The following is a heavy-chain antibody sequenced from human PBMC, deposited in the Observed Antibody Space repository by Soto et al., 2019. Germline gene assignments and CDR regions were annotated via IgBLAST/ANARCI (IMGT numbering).Heavy chain of an antibody. Sequence: EVQVVESGGDLVKPGGSLRLSCVTSGFMFSSAWMSWVRQAPGKGLEWVGRIKSKRDGGARDYAAPVKGRFSISRDASKNTVYLEMNSVRAEDTAVYYGVEGWNHFWGQGTLVTVSS. D-gene: IGHD2-8*01. J-gene: IGHJ4*02. CDR3: VEGWNHF. CDR2: IKSKRDGGAR. CDR1: GFMFSSAW. V-gene: IGHV3-15*01.